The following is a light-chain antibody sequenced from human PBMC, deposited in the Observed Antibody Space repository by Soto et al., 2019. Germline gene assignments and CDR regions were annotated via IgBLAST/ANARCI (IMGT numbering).Light chain of an antibody. CDR1: TSDVGRYNY. Sequence: CALTQPASVSGSPGQAITISCTGTTSDVGRYNYVSWYQQHPGKAPKLIIYDVSNRPSGVSNRFSGSKSGNTASLTISGLQAEDEADYYCNSYTSSSTYVFGTGTKVTVL. CDR2: DVS. J-gene: IGLJ1*01. V-gene: IGLV2-14*01. CDR3: NSYTSSSTYV.